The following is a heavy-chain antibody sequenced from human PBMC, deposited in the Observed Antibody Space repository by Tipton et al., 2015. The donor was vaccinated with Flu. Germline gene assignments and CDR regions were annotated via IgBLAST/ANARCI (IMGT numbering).Heavy chain of an antibody. CDR3: ARDRGGSYTEIDF. CDR1: GFTFSTYA. CDR2: FSGSGGST. J-gene: IGHJ4*02. Sequence: SLRLSCAASGFTFSTYAMSWVRQAPGKGLEWVSVFSGSGGSTYYADSVKGRFTISRDNSKSTLYLQMNSLRDEDTAVYYCARDRGGSYTEIDFWGQGTLVTVSS. D-gene: IGHD1-26*01. V-gene: IGHV3-23*01.